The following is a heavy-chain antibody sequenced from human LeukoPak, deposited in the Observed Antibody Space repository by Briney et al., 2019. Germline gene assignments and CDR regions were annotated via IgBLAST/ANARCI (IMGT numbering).Heavy chain of an antibody. CDR1: AGSISSYY. V-gene: IGHV4-4*07. D-gene: IGHD3-10*01. CDR2: IYSSGSE. J-gene: IGHJ4*02. Sequence: SETLSLTCTVSAGSISSYYWTWIRQPAGKGLEWVGRIYSSGSEYYNPSLESRVSISLDTYNNQSSLKVTSVTAADTAVYYCGRGTGMTRIGRHYSFDLWGRGILDTVSS. CDR3: GRGTGMTRIGRHYSFDL.